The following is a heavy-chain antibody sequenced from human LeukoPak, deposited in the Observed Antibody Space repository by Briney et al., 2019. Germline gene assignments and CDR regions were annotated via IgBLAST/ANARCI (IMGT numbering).Heavy chain of an antibody. D-gene: IGHD6-19*01. CDR3: ARDNGWYGFDY. CDR2: INPNSGGT. V-gene: IGHV1-2*02. Sequence: ASVKVSCKASGYTFTGNYIHWVRKAPGQGLEWMGWINPNSGGTNYAQKFQGRVTMTRDTSITTAYMELSRLGSDDTAVYFCARDNGWYGFDYWGQGTLVTVSS. CDR1: GYTFTGNY. J-gene: IGHJ4*02.